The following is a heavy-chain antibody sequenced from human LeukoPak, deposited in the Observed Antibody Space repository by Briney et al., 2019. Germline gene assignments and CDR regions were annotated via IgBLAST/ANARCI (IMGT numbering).Heavy chain of an antibody. CDR1: GGSTSSYY. V-gene: IGHV4-4*07. CDR3: ARAQQPFRDNWFDP. CDR2: IYTSGST. D-gene: IGHD6-13*01. Sequence: PSETLSLTCTVSGGSTSSYYWSWIRQPAGKGLEWIGRIYTSGSTNYNPSLKSRVTMSVDTSKNQFSPKLSSVTAADTAVYYCARAQQPFRDNWFDPWGQGTLVTVSS. J-gene: IGHJ5*02.